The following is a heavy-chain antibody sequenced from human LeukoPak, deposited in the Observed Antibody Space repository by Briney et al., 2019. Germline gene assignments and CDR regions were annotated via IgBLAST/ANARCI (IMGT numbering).Heavy chain of an antibody. CDR3: AKGWYSSGWYVDY. CDR2: ISYDGSNK. D-gene: IGHD6-19*01. J-gene: IGHJ4*02. CDR1: GFTFSSYG. V-gene: IGHV3-30*18. Sequence: GGSLRLSCAGSGFTFSSYGMHWVRQAPGKGQEWVAVISYDGSNKYYADSVKGRFTISRDNSKNTLYLQMSSLRAEDTAVYYCAKGWYSSGWYVDYWGQGTLVTVSS.